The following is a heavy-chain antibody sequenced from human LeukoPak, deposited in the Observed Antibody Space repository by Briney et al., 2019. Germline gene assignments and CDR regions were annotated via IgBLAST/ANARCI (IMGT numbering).Heavy chain of an antibody. D-gene: IGHD3-22*01. CDR2: INPSGGST. J-gene: IGHJ3*02. CDR1: GYTFTSYY. CDR3: AYDSSGYKAFDI. V-gene: IGHV1-46*01. Sequence: ASVRVSCKASGYTFTSYYMHWVRQAPGQGLEWMGIINPSGGSTSYAQKFQGRVTMTRDMSTSTVYMELSSLRSEDTAVYYCAYDSSGYKAFDIWGQGTMVTASS.